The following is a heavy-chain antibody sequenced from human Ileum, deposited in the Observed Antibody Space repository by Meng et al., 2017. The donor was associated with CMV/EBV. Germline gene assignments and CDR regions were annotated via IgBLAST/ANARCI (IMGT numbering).Heavy chain of an antibody. CDR3: ARASPQRRFLSY. Sequence: QGQLQQCGAGQLKPSETLSLVCAVHNSAFSDYYWTWIRQSPGKGLEWIGEINNRGSTNYNPSLKSRVTISIDTSRNQFSLKLTSMTAADTAVYYCARASPQRRFLSYWGQGTLVTVSS. D-gene: IGHD3-3*01. CDR1: NSAFSDYY. J-gene: IGHJ4*02. CDR2: INNRGST. V-gene: IGHV4-34*01.